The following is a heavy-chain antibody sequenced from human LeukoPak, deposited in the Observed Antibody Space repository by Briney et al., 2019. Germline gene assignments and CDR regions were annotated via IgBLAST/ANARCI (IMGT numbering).Heavy chain of an antibody. D-gene: IGHD5-18*01. J-gene: IGHJ3*02. Sequence: GASVKVSCKASGYTFTSYAMNWVRQAPGQGLEWMGWINTNTGNPTYAQGFTGRFVFSLDTSVSTAYLQISSLKAEDTAVYYCASISSWIQLWWDAFDIWGQGTMVTVSS. CDR3: ASISSWIQLWWDAFDI. V-gene: IGHV7-4-1*02. CDR2: INTNTGNP. CDR1: GYTFTSYA.